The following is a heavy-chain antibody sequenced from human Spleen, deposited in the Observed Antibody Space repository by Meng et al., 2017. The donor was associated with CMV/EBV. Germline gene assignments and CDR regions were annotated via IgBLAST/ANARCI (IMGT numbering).Heavy chain of an antibody. CDR1: GFTFSRYA. V-gene: IGHV3-30*14. J-gene: IGHJ4*02. Sequence: GGSLRLSCAGSGFTFSRYAMHWVRQAPGKGLEWVAVIVYDGSNKYYADSVKGRFTISRESAKNSLYLQMNSLRAEDTAVYYCARVESKNGGVPDYWGQGTLVTVSS. D-gene: IGHD4-23*01. CDR2: IVYDGSNK. CDR3: ARVESKNGGVPDY.